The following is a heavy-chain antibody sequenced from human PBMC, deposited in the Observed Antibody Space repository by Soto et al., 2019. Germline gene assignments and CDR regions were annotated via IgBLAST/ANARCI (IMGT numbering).Heavy chain of an antibody. CDR1: GFTFSTYW. Sequence: EVQLVESGGDLVQPGGSLRLSCAASGFTFSTYWMHWVRQAPGKGLLWVSRIKPDGTYATYADSVKGRFTISRDHAKHTLYLQMNSLRVEDAAVYYCAAGGSGYYANWGQGTLVTVSS. J-gene: IGHJ4*02. CDR3: AAGGSGYYAN. D-gene: IGHD3-22*01. CDR2: IKPDGTYA. V-gene: IGHV3-74*01.